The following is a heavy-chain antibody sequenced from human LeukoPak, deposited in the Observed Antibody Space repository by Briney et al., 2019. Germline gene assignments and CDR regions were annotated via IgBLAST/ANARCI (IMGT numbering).Heavy chain of an antibody. CDR1: GGSFSDYY. J-gene: IGHJ4*02. V-gene: IGHV4-34*01. D-gene: IGHD5-24*01. CDR3: ASVALATSNFNY. Sequence: PSETLSLTCAVYGGSFSDYYWSWIRQPPGKGLEWIGEINHSGITNHNPSLKSRVTISVGTSKNEISLKVTSVSAADTAVYYCASVALATSNFNYWGQGILVTVSS. CDR2: INHSGIT.